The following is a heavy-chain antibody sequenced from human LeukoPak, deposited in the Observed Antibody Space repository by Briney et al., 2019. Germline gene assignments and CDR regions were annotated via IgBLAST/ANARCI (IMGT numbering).Heavy chain of an antibody. CDR1: GFTFSDYY. Sequence: PGGSLRLSCGASGFTFSDYYMSWICQAPGKGLEWVSYISSSGSTIYYADSVKGRFTISRDNAKNSLYLQMNSLRAGDTAVSYCATVPHYSHYEAFDYWGQGTMVTVSS. CDR3: ATVPHYSHYEAFDY. J-gene: IGHJ4*02. V-gene: IGHV3-11*01. D-gene: IGHD4-11*01. CDR2: ISSSGSTI.